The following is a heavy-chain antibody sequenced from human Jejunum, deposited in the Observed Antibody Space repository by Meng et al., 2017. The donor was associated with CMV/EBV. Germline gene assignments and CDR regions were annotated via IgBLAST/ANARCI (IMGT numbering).Heavy chain of an antibody. CDR2: FYSSDTY. J-gene: IGHJ4*02. CDR3: ARGPGASTREGFDY. V-gene: IGHV4-4*07. CDR1: GGSVNNYY. Sequence: HGQLQEPGPGLVKPSETLSLTCTVSGGSVNNYYWSWIRQSAGKGLEWIGRFYSSDTYNYHPSLDSRVTMSLDTSKNQFSLNLRSVTAADTATYYCARGPGASTREGFDYWGLGTLVTVSS. D-gene: IGHD1-26*01.